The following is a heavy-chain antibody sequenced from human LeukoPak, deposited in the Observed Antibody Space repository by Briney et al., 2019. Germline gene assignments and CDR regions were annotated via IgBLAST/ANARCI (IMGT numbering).Heavy chain of an antibody. J-gene: IGHJ3*02. Sequence: PGGSLRLSCAASGFTFSSYTMNWVRQAPGKGLEWVSSLSGTGRYIYYADLMKGRYTISRDNAKNSPYLQMNSLRAEDTAVYYCARSLRDAFDIWGQGTMVTVSS. CDR3: ARSLRDAFDI. CDR1: GFTFSSYT. CDR2: LSGTGRYI. V-gene: IGHV3-21*06.